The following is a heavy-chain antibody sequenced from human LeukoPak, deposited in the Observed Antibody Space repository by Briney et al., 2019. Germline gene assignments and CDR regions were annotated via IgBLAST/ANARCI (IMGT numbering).Heavy chain of an antibody. CDR3: AKNAGYSYGLYYFDY. V-gene: IGHV3-23*01. CDR2: ITSSGDVT. Sequence: GGSLRLSCAASGFAFRTYAMSWVRQAPGKGLEWVSSITSSGDVTYYADSLKGRFTISRDNSKNMVHLQMDSLGAEDSAVYYCAKNAGYSYGLYYFDYWGQGTLVTVSS. D-gene: IGHD5-18*01. J-gene: IGHJ4*02. CDR1: GFAFRTYA.